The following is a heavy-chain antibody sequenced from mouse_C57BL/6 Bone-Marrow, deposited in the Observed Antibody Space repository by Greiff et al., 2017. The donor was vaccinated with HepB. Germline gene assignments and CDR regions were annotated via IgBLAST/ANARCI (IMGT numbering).Heavy chain of an antibody. CDR3: ARPLYYPSYFDV. V-gene: IGHV1-82*01. CDR1: GYAFSSSW. CDR2: IYPGDGDT. Sequence: QVQLQQSGPELVKPGASVKISCKASGYAFSSSWMNWVKQRPGKGLEWIGRIYPGDGDTNYNGKFKGKATLTADKSSSTAYMQLSSLTSEDSAVYFCARPLYYPSYFDVWGTQTTVTVSS. J-gene: IGHJ1*03. D-gene: IGHD2-1*01.